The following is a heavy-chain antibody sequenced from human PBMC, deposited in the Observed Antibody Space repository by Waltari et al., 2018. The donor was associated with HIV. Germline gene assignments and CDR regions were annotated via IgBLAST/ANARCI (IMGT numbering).Heavy chain of an antibody. CDR2: IFYSGTT. Sequence: QLQLHESGPGLVKPSETLSLTCIFSGFSISSNNYYWGWIRQPPGKGLEWIGNIFYSGTTNYNPSLESRVTISIDTSKSQFSLNLDSVTAADTAIYYCARHKNRGSYFPVDFWGQGTLVAVSS. CDR1: GFSISSNNYY. CDR3: ARHKNRGSYFPVDF. J-gene: IGHJ4*02. V-gene: IGHV4-39*07. D-gene: IGHD1-26*01.